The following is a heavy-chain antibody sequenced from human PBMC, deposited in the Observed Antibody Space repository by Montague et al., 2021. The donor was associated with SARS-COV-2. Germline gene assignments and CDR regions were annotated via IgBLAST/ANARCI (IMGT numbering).Heavy chain of an antibody. CDR1: GGSISSGGYY. CDR2: IYYRGST. V-gene: IGHV4-31*03. D-gene: IGHD2-2*01. J-gene: IGHJ6*02. Sequence: TLSLTCTVSGGSISSGGYYWSWIRQHPGKGLEWIGYIYYRGSTYYXPSLKSRVTISVDTSKNQFSLKLSSVTAADTAVYYCATESLGYCSSTSCYGPHYGMDVWGQGTTVTVSS. CDR3: ATESLGYCSSTSCYGPHYGMDV.